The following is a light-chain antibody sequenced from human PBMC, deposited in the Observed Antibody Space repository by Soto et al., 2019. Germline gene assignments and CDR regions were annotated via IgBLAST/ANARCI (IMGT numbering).Light chain of an antibody. CDR1: QSVGSY. V-gene: IGKV3-11*01. CDR2: ASS. J-gene: IGKJ5*01. CDR3: QQRSNWYT. Sequence: ERVLTLSPGTLSLSPGEGATLSCRAIQSVGSYLAWYQQKPGQAPRLLNYASSNRATGIPARFSGSGSGIDFTLTISSLEPEDFAVYYCQQRSNWYTFGQGTRLEI.